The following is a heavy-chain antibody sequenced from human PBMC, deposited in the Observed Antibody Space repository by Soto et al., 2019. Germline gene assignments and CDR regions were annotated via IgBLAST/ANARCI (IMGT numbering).Heavy chain of an antibody. D-gene: IGHD3-3*01. CDR2: IRSKGNNYAT. Sequence: EVQLVESGGGLVQPGGSLKLSCAASGFTFSGSAMHWVRQASGKGLEWVGRIRSKGNNYATAYGASLKGTITISRDDSKNTAYLEMNRLKTEDPAAYYGSRQASDFWSGKPQFYMYLWGKGTTVTVSS. V-gene: IGHV3-73*01. CDR3: SRQASDFWSGKPQFYMYL. J-gene: IGHJ6*03. CDR1: GFTFSGSA.